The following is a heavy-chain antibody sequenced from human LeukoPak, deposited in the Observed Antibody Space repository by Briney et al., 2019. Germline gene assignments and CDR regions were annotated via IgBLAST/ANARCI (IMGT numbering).Heavy chain of an antibody. CDR3: AKGPRALEHSTQRFDS. CDR2: LHTDDTT. CDR1: GITVSSTY. J-gene: IGHJ4*02. Sequence: PGGSLRLSCAASGITVSSTYMSWVRQAPGQRLEWVSVLHTDDTTYYPDSVKGRFTISRDNSKNTLYLQMNSLRADDTAIYYCAKGPRALEHSTQRFDSWGQGTLVTASS. V-gene: IGHV3-53*01. D-gene: IGHD1/OR15-1a*01.